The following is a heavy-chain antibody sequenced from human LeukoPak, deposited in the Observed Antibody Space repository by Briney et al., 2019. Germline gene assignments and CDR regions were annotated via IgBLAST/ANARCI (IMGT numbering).Heavy chain of an antibody. CDR2: IDNSGST. V-gene: IGHV4-59*01. D-gene: IGHD6-19*01. CDR3: ARAPLYSGGSGWSIYYFYAMDV. CDR1: GGSISSSY. Sequence: SETLSLTCTVSGGSISSSYWSWVRQPPGKGLEWIGYIDNSGSTNYNPSLKSRVTISLDTPKSQFSLKLSSVTAADTAVYYCARAPLYSGGSGWSIYYFYAMDVWSQGTTVTVSS. J-gene: IGHJ6*02.